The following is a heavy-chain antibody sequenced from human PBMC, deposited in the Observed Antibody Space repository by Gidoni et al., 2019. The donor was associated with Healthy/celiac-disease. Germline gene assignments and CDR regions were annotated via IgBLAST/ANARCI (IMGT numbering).Heavy chain of an antibody. Sequence: QVQLQQWGAGLLKPSETLSLTCAVYGGSFSGYYWSWIRQPPGKGLEWIGEINHSGSTNYNPSLKSRVTISVDTSKNQFSLKLSSVTAADTAVYYCARGGAGSFRGYSYGPPGHLTRSQTNAFDIWGQGTMVTVSS. CDR3: ARGGAGSFRGYSYGPPGHLTRSQTNAFDI. D-gene: IGHD5-18*01. J-gene: IGHJ3*02. V-gene: IGHV4-34*01. CDR2: INHSGST. CDR1: GGSFSGYY.